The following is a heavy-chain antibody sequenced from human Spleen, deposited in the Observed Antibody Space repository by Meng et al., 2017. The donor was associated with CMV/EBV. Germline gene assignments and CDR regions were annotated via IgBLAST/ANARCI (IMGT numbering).Heavy chain of an antibody. CDR2: VIPIFGTT. D-gene: IGHD7-27*01. CDR1: GGNFSSDS. CDR3: ATPRTWGSLAY. Sequence: VSCKASGGNFSSDSISWVRKAPGKGLEWVXGVIPIFGTTNYAPKFQGRVTITTDESSSTAYMELRSLTPGDTAIYYCATPRTWGSLAYWGQGTLVTVSS. V-gene: IGHV1-69*05. J-gene: IGHJ4*02.